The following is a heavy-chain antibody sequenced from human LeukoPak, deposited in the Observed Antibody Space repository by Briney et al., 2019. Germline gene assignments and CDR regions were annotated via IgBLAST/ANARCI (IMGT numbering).Heavy chain of an antibody. CDR2: IKKDGSEK. CDR1: GFTFSSYW. V-gene: IGHV3-7*01. Sequence: GGSLRLSCAASGFTFSSYWMSWVRQAPGKGLEWVAKIKKDGSEKYYVDSVKGRFTISRDSAKTSLSLQTNSLSPEDTAVYYCTRHLSGVTGYTYGRGIDYWGQGTLVTVSS. CDR3: TRHLSGVTGYTYGRGIDY. J-gene: IGHJ4*02. D-gene: IGHD5-18*01.